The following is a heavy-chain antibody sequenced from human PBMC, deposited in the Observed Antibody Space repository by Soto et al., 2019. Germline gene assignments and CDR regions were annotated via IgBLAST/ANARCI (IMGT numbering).Heavy chain of an antibody. J-gene: IGHJ4*02. V-gene: IGHV3-48*01. D-gene: IGHD1-1*01. CDR3: ARVRGPTLPTHCLDY. Sequence: GGSLRLSCAVSGFPFGSYSMHWVRQAPGKGLEWLSYITDRSSSIIYYADSVKGRFTISRDNAGNSLYLHMDSLRVEDTAVYYCARVRGPTLPTHCLDYRGRGTLVTVSS. CDR1: GFPFGSYS. CDR2: ITDRSSSII.